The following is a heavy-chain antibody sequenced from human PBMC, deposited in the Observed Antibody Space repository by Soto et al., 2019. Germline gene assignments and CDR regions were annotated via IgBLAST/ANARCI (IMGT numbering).Heavy chain of an antibody. V-gene: IGHV3-11*06. CDR3: AREKVLRRWYGMDV. D-gene: IGHD4-17*01. Sequence: GGSLRLCCAACGFTLSDYDMSWIRQAPGKGLEWVSYISSSSSYTNYADSVKGRFTISRDNAKNSLYLQMNSLRAEDTAVYYCAREKVLRRWYGMDVWGQGTTVTVSS. CDR2: ISSSSSYT. J-gene: IGHJ6*02. CDR1: GFTLSDYD.